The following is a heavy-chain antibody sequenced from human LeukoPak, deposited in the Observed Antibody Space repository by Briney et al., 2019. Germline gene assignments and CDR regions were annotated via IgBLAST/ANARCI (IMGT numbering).Heavy chain of an antibody. Sequence: GGSLRLSCAASGFTFHNYRMNWVRQAPGKGLEWVSSISSTGNYIYYADSVKSRFTISRDNAKSSLFLHMNSLRAEDTAIYYCVRDSYYAFDIWGQGTVVAVSS. CDR2: ISSTGNYI. D-gene: IGHD2-8*01. J-gene: IGHJ3*02. V-gene: IGHV3-21*04. CDR1: GFTFHNYR. CDR3: VRDSYYAFDI.